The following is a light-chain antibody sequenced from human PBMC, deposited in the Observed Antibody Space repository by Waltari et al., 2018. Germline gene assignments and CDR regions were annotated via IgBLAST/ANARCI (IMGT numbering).Light chain of an antibody. Sequence: EIVLTQSPGTLSLSPGERATLSCRASQSVSSSYLACYQQKPGQAPRLLIYGASSRATGIPDRFSGSGSGTDFTLTISRLEPEDFAVYYCQQYGSSPRGTFGQGTKVEIK. CDR1: QSVSSSY. CDR3: QQYGSSPRGT. CDR2: GAS. J-gene: IGKJ1*01. V-gene: IGKV3-20*01.